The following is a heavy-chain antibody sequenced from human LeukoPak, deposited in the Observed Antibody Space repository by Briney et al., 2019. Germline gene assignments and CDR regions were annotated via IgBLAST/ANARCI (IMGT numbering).Heavy chain of an antibody. D-gene: IGHD6-13*01. CDR2: ISGSGGDT. Sequence: GASLRLSCAVSGFSFSSYSMSWVRQPPGKGLEWVSGISGSGGDTYYTGSVKGRFTMSRDNSKNTVALQMNSLRDEDTAVYYCAKEGAGIAGTGYFDYWGQGTLVTVSS. CDR1: GFSFSSYS. CDR3: AKEGAGIAGTGYFDY. V-gene: IGHV3-23*01. J-gene: IGHJ4*02.